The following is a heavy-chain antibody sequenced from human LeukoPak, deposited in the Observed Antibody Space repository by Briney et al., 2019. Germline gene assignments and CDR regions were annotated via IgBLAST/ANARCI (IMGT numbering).Heavy chain of an antibody. J-gene: IGHJ3*02. CDR1: GFIFSSYE. D-gene: IGHD6-19*01. CDR3: AKNRKSGQWLVRRPRGDAFDI. CDR2: ISSSGSTK. V-gene: IGHV3-48*03. Sequence: GGSLRLSCAASGFIFSSYEMNWVRQAPGKGLEWVSYISSSGSTKYYADSVKGRFTISRDNSKNMLYLQMNSLGAEDTAVYYCAKNRKSGQWLVRRPRGDAFDIWGQGTRVTVSS.